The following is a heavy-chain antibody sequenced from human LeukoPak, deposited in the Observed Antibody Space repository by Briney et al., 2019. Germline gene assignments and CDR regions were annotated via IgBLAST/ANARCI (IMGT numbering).Heavy chain of an antibody. Sequence: PSETLSLTCAVYGGSFSGYYWSWIRQPPGKGLEWIGEINHSGSTNYNPSLKSRVTMSVDTSKNQFSLKLSSVTAADTAVYYCARGSYGSGSYYNPAYYYYYMDVWGKGTTVTISS. V-gene: IGHV4-34*01. CDR3: ARGSYGSGSYYNPAYYYYYMDV. CDR1: GGSFSGYY. J-gene: IGHJ6*03. CDR2: INHSGST. D-gene: IGHD3-10*01.